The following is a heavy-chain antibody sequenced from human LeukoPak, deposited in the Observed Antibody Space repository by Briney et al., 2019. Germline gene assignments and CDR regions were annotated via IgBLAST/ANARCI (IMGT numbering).Heavy chain of an antibody. Sequence: SETLSLTCGVSGGSFNGYFWTWIRQPPGKGLEWVGYIHYSGSTNYNPSLKSRVTMSVDTSKNQFSLKLSSVTAADTAVYYCARDRMIRGVFMLDYWGQGTLVTVSS. D-gene: IGHD3-10*01. CDR3: ARDRMIRGVFMLDY. CDR1: GGSFNGYF. CDR2: IHYSGST. J-gene: IGHJ4*02. V-gene: IGHV4-59*01.